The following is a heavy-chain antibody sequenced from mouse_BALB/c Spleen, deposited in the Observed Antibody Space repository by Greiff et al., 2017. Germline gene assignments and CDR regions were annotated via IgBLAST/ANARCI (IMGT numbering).Heavy chain of an antibody. Sequence: QVQLQQSGAELVRPGSSVKISCKASGYAFSSYWMNWVKQRPGQGLEWIGQIYPGDGDTNYNGKFKGKATLTADKSSSTAYMQLSSLTSEDSAVYYCTRFITTVVASPYWGQGTLVTVSA. CDR1: GYAFSSYW. CDR3: TRFITTVVASPY. CDR2: IYPGDGDT. J-gene: IGHJ3*01. V-gene: IGHV1-80*01. D-gene: IGHD1-1*01.